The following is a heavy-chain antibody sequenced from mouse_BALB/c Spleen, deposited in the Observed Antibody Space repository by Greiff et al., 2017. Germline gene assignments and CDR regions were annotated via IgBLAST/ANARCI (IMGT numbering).Heavy chain of an antibody. V-gene: IGHV5-6*01. CDR2: ISSGGSYT. CDR3: ARHSITTVSYFDY. J-gene: IGHJ2*01. D-gene: IGHD1-1*01. CDR1: GFTFSSYG. Sequence: EVKLVESGGDLVKPGGSLKLSCAASGFTFSSYGMSWVRQTPDKRLEWVATISSGGSYTYYPDSVKGRFTISRDNAKNTLYLQMSSLKSEDTAMYYCARHSITTVSYFDYWGQGTTLTVSS.